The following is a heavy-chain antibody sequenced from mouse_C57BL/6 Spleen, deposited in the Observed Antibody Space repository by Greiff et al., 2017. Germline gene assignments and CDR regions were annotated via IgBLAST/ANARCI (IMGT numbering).Heavy chain of an antibody. Sequence: QVQLQQPGAELVKPGASVKLSCKASGYTFTSYWMHWVKQRPGRGLEWIGRIDPNSGGTKYNEKFKSKATLTVDKPSSTAYMQRSSLTSEDAADYYWARSGQLRVFDYWGQGNTLTVST. CDR1: GYTFTSYW. V-gene: IGHV1-72*01. J-gene: IGHJ2*01. CDR2: IDPNSGGT. D-gene: IGHD3-2*02. CDR3: ARSGQLRVFDY.